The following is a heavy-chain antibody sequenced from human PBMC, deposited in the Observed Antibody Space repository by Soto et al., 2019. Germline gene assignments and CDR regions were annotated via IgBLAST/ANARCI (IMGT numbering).Heavy chain of an antibody. J-gene: IGHJ4*01. V-gene: IGHV4-39*01. CDR2: IHSSGST. CDR3: ARLPCTKGYGASSEY. CDR1: GASISSTFYF. D-gene: IGHD1-1*01. Sequence: PSETLSLTCTVSGASISSTFYFWGWIRQPPGRGLEWIGSIHSSGSTYYNPSLKSRATISVDTSTSKNQFSLKLTSVTAADTAVKDCARLPCTKGYGASSEYWCQGSLVT.